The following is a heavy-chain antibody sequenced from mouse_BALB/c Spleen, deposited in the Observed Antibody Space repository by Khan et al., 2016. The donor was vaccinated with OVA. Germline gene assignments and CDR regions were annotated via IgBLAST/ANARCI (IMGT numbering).Heavy chain of an antibody. V-gene: IGHV2-2*03. Sequence: VQLVESGPGLVQPSQSLSITCTVSGFSLNYYGVHWVRQSPGKGLEWLGVIWSGGSTNYNAPFISRLSISKDNSKSQVFFQMNSMQSNDTAIYYCARNYDYDEGLAYWGQGTLVTVSA. CDR2: IWSGGST. J-gene: IGHJ3*01. D-gene: IGHD2-4*01. CDR1: GFSLNYYG. CDR3: ARNYDYDEGLAY.